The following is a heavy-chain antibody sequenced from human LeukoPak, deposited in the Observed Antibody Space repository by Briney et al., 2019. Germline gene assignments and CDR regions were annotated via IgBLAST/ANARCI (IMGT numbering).Heavy chain of an antibody. CDR2: INTNTGNP. CDR1: GYTFTSYA. D-gene: IGHD5-18*01. V-gene: IGHV7-4-1*02. J-gene: IGHJ4*02. Sequence: GASVNVSCKASGYTFTSYAMNWVRQAPGQGLEWMGWINTNTGNPTYAQGFAGRFVFSLDTSVSTAYLQISSLKAEDTAVYYCARVKRGYSYGPLFDYWGQGTLVTVSS. CDR3: ARVKRGYSYGPLFDY.